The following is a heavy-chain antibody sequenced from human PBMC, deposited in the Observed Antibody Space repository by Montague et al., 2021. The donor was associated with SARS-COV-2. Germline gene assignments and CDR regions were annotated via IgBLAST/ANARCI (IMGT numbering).Heavy chain of an antibody. V-gene: IGHV4-39*01. Sequence: SETLSLTCTVSGGSISSSSCYWGWIRQPPGKGLEWIGSIYYSGSTYYNPSLKSRVTISVDTSKNQFSLKLSSVTAADTAVYYCARHAPAITMVRGVKLLDWFDPWGQGTLVTVSS. CDR2: IYYSGST. CDR1: GGSISSSSCY. J-gene: IGHJ5*02. CDR3: ARHAPAITMVRGVKLLDWFDP. D-gene: IGHD3-10*01.